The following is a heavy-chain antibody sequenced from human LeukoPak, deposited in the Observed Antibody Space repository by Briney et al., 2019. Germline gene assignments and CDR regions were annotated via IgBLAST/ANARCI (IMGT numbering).Heavy chain of an antibody. D-gene: IGHD5-24*01. J-gene: IGHJ4*02. CDR2: ISSSGSTI. CDR3: ARDLQERGYFDY. Sequence: GGSLRLSCAASGFTFSAFAMHWVRQAPGKGLEWVSYISSSGSTIYYADSVKGRFTISRDNAKNSLYLQMNSLRAEDTAVYYCARDLQERGYFDYWGQGTLVTVSS. CDR1: GFTFSAFA. V-gene: IGHV3-11*01.